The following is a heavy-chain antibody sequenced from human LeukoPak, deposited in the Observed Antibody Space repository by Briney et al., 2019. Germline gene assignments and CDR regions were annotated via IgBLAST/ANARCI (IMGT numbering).Heavy chain of an antibody. J-gene: IGHJ4*02. Sequence: SETLSLTCTVSGGSISSSSYYWGWIRQPPGKGLEWIGSIYYSGSTYYNPSLKSRVTISVDTSKNQFSLKLSSVTAADTAVYYCARVLGDSGYDYYFDYWGQGTLVTVSS. CDR2: IYYSGST. D-gene: IGHD5-12*01. CDR1: GGSISSSSYY. CDR3: ARVLGDSGYDYYFDY. V-gene: IGHV4-39*07.